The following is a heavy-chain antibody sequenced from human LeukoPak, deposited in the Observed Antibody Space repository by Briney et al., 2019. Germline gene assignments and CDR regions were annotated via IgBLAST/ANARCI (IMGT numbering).Heavy chain of an antibody. J-gene: IGHJ4*02. Sequence: GGSLRLSCAASGFTFDDYGMSWVRQAPGKGLEWVSGINWNGGSTGYADSVKGRFTISRDNAKNSLYLQMNSLGAEDTALYYCARVGASSGWYYFDYWGQGTLVTVSS. CDR3: ARVGASSGWYYFDY. D-gene: IGHD6-19*01. CDR1: GFTFDDYG. CDR2: INWNGGST. V-gene: IGHV3-20*04.